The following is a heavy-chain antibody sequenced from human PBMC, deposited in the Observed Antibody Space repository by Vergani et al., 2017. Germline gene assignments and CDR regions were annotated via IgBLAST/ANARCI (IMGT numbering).Heavy chain of an antibody. V-gene: IGHV1-2*02. CDR3: ARSETDGGSHFYFDY. CDR2: INPNSGGT. CDR1: GYTFIGYY. D-gene: IGHD2-15*01. Sequence: QVQLVQSGAEVKKPGASVKVSCKASGYTFIGYYMHWVRQAPGQGLEWMGWINPNSGGTNYAQKFQDRVTMTRDTSISTAYMELSRLKSDDTAVYYCARSETDGGSHFYFDYWGQGTLVTVSS. J-gene: IGHJ4*02.